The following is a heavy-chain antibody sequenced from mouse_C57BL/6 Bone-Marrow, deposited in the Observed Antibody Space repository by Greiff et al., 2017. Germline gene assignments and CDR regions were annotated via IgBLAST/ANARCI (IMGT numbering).Heavy chain of an antibody. CDR2: IHPNSGST. J-gene: IGHJ2*01. CDR3: ASTVRGY. V-gene: IGHV1-64*01. D-gene: IGHD1-1*01. Sequence: QVHVKQPGAELVKPGASVKLSCKASGYTFTSYWMHWVKQRPGQGLEWIGMIHPNSGSTKYNEKFKSKATLTVDKSSSTAYMQLSSLTSEDSAVYYCASTVRGYWGQGTTLTVSS. CDR1: GYTFTSYW.